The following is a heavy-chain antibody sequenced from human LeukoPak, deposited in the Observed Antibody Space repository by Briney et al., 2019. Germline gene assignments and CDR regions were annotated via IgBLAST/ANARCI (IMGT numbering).Heavy chain of an antibody. V-gene: IGHV3-30-3*01. D-gene: IGHD5/OR15-5a*01. Sequence: GGSLRLSCAASGFTFSSYAMSWVRQAPGKGLEWVAVISYDGSNKYYADSVKGRFTISRDNSKNTPYLQMNSLRAEDTAVYYCARDVARGLYATPLDPYYWGQGTLVTVSS. CDR1: GFTFSSYA. J-gene: IGHJ4*02. CDR3: ARDVARGLYATPLDPYY. CDR2: ISYDGSNK.